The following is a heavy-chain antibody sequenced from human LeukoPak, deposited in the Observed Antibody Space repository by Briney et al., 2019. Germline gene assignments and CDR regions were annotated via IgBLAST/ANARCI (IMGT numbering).Heavy chain of an antibody. J-gene: IGHJ5*02. CDR2: IYYSGST. D-gene: IGHD1-26*01. V-gene: IGHV4-34*01. CDR1: GGSFSGYY. CDR3: ARQTSGSP. Sequence: PSETLSLTCAVYGGSFSGYYWSWIRQPPGKGLEWIGSIYYSGSTYYNPSLKSRVTISVDTSKNQFSLKLSSVTAADTAVYYCARQTSGSPWSQGTLVTVSS.